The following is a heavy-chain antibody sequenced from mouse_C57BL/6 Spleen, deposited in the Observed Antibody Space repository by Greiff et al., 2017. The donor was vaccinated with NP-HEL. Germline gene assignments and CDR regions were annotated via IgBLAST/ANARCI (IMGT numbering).Heavy chain of an antibody. V-gene: IGHV7-3*01. CDR1: GFTFTDYY. J-gene: IGHJ2*01. Sequence: EVKLMESGGGLVQPGGSLSLSCAASGFTFTDYYMSWVRQPPGKALEWLGFIRNKANGYTTEYSASVKGRFTISRDNSQSILYLQMNALRAEDSATYYCARSLYGNYLDYWGQGTTLTVSS. D-gene: IGHD2-1*01. CDR3: ARSLYGNYLDY. CDR2: IRNKANGYTT.